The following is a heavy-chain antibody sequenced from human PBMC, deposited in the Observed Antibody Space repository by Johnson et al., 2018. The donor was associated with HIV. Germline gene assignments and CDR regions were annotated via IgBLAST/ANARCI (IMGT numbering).Heavy chain of an antibody. D-gene: IGHD3-22*01. V-gene: IGHV3-30*14. CDR3: ARARRVVIGPDGFES. CDR2: ISFDGSKE. Sequence: QVQLVESGGGVVQPGRSVRLSCAASGLNFSDYGMHWVRQAPGKGLEWVAVISFDGSKEYYADSVKGRFTMSRDNSKNTLYLQMNSLRGEDTAVYYCARARRVVIGPDGFESWGQGTMVTVSS. J-gene: IGHJ3*02. CDR1: GLNFSDYG.